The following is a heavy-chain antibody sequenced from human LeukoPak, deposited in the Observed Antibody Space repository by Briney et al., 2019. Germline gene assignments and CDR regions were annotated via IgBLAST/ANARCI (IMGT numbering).Heavy chain of an antibody. Sequence: SETLSLTCTVSGGSISSYYWSWIRQPPGKGLEWIGYIYYSGSTNYNPSPKSRVTISVDTSKNQFSLKLSSVTAADTAVYYCARGHGYNYYYYYGMDVWGQGTTVTVSS. D-gene: IGHD5-24*01. J-gene: IGHJ6*02. V-gene: IGHV4-59*08. CDR2: IYYSGST. CDR3: ARGHGYNYYYYYGMDV. CDR1: GGSISSYY.